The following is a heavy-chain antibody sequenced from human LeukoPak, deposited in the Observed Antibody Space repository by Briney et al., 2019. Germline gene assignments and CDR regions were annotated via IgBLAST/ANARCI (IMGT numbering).Heavy chain of an antibody. CDR2: INHSGST. Sequence: KSSETLSLTCAVYGGSFSGYYWSWIRQPPGKGLEWIGEINHSGSTNYNPSLKSRVTISVDTSKNQFSLKLSSVTAADTAVYYCATAGRYCSGGSCYSRLDYWGQGTLVTVSS. J-gene: IGHJ4*02. CDR3: ATAGRYCSGGSCYSRLDY. CDR1: GGSFSGYY. D-gene: IGHD2-15*01. V-gene: IGHV4-34*01.